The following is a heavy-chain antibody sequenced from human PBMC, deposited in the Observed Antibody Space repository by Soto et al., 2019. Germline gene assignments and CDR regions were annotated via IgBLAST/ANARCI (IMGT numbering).Heavy chain of an antibody. CDR2: IGSSGSGGAT. CDR3: AKGKYSSSWFNGLDV. V-gene: IGHV3-23*01. J-gene: IGHJ6*02. Sequence: RWSLRLSCGASGFTCSRYAMTWFRQAPGKGLEWVSAIGSSGSGGATYYVDSVKGRFSISRDNFKNTLYLQMNSLRAEDTAVYYCAKGKYSSSWFNGLDVWGQGTTVTVSS. D-gene: IGHD6-13*01. CDR1: GFTCSRYA.